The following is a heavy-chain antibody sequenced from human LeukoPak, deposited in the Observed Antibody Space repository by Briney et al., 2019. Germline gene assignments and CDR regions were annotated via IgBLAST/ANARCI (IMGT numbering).Heavy chain of an antibody. CDR2: INPNSGGT. J-gene: IGHJ4*02. Sequence: ASVKVSCKASGYTFTGYYMHWVRQAPGQGLEWMGRINPNSGGTNDAQKFQVRVTMTRDTSISTAYMERSRLRSDDTAVYYCAMSTRGYYYFDYWGQGTLVTVSS. CDR1: GYTFTGYY. D-gene: IGHD3-22*01. CDR3: AMSTRGYYYFDY. V-gene: IGHV1-2*06.